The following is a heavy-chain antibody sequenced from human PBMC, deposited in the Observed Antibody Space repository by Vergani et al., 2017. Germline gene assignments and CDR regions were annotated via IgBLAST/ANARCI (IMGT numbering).Heavy chain of an antibody. CDR2: ISGSGGST. CDR1: GFTFSSYA. J-gene: IGHJ6*03. Sequence: EVQLLESGGGLVQPGGSLRLSCAASGFTFSSYAMSWVRQAPGKGLEWVAAISGSGGSTYYADSVKGRFTISRDNSKNTLYLQMNSLRAEDTAVYYCAVYRRGNDYYCYMDVWGKGTTVTVSS. D-gene: IGHD2-2*02. V-gene: IGHV3-23*01. CDR3: AVYRRGNDYYCYMDV.